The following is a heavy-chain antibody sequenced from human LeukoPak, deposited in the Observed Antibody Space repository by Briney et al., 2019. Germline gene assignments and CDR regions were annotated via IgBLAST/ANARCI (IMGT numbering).Heavy chain of an antibody. CDR3: ARGVPIAVAGTGFDY. J-gene: IGHJ4*02. D-gene: IGHD6-19*01. CDR1: GYTFTSYG. Sequence: GASVKVSCKASGYTFTSYGISWVRQAPGQGLEWMGWISAYNGNTNYAQKLQGRVTMTTDTSTSTAYMELRSLRSDDTAVYYCARGVPIAVAGTGFDYWGQGTLVTVSS. V-gene: IGHV1-18*01. CDR2: ISAYNGNT.